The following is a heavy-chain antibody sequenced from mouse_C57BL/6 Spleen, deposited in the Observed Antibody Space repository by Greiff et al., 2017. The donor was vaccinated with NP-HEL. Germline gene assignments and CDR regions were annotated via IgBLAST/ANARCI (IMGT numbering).Heavy chain of an antibody. Sequence: QVQLQQPGAELVMPGASLKLSCTASGYTFTSYWMHWVNQRPGQGLEWLGEIGPSDSYTNYNQKFKGKFTLTVDKSSSTAYMQLSSLTSDDSAVYYCARSLLYAMDYWGQGTSVTVAS. CDR3: ARSLLYAMDY. CDR1: GYTFTSYW. J-gene: IGHJ4*01. D-gene: IGHD2-1*01. CDR2: IGPSDSYT. V-gene: IGHV1-69*01.